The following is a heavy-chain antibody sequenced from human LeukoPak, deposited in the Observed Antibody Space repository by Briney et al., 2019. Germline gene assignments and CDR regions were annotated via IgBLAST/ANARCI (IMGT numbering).Heavy chain of an antibody. CDR3: AKDPRIYYYDSSGYYPID. CDR1: GFTFSSYG. CDR2: ISGSGGST. J-gene: IGHJ4*02. D-gene: IGHD3-22*01. Sequence: PGGSLRLSCAASGFTFSSYGMHWVRQAPGKGLEWVSAISGSGGSTYYADSVKGRFTISRDNSKNTLYLQMNSLRAEDTAVYYCAKDPRIYYYDSSGYYPIDWGQGTLVTVSS. V-gene: IGHV3-23*01.